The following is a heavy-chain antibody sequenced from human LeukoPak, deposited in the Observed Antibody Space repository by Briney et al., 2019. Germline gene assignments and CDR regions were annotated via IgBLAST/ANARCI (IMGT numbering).Heavy chain of an antibody. CDR3: ARQATLKFLDLWSPSSWFDP. V-gene: IGHV4-4*09. D-gene: IGHD3-3*01. CDR2: IYTSGST. J-gene: IGHJ5*02. CDR1: GGSISSYY. Sequence: SETLSLTCTVSGGSISSYYWCWIRHPPGQGLEWIGYIYTSGSTNYNPSLKSRVTISVVTSKTQFTLKLSSVTAADTAVYYWARQATLKFLDLWSPSSWFDPWGQGTLVTVSS.